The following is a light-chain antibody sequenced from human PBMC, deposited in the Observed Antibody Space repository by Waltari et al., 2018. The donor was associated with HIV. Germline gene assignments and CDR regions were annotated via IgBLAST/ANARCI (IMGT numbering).Light chain of an antibody. V-gene: IGLV2-11*01. CDR2: EVI. Sequence: QSALTQPRSVSGSPGQSVTISCTGTSSDVGGYASVSWYLKPPGKVPKLIIYEVIKRPSGVPDRFSGSKSGNTASLTSFGLQTEDEADYFCCSYAGTYTYVLFGGGTKLTVL. CDR1: SSDVGGYAS. CDR3: CSYAGTYTYVL. J-gene: IGLJ3*02.